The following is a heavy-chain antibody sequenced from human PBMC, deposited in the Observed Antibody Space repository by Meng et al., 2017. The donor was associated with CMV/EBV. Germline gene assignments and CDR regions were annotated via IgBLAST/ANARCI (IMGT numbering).Heavy chain of an antibody. J-gene: IGHJ4*02. CDR3: ARVQVRGEMATPAGY. Sequence: QGQRVRPGAEVTKPGHSLKFSCKAAAYTFTDYYMNWVRQAPGQGLEWMGWINHNSGGKNYAQKFQGRVTMTRDTSISTAYMELSRLRSDDTAVYYCARVQVRGEMATPAGYWGQGTLVTVSS. CDR1: AYTFTDYY. D-gene: IGHD5-24*01. V-gene: IGHV1-2*02. CDR2: INHNSGGK.